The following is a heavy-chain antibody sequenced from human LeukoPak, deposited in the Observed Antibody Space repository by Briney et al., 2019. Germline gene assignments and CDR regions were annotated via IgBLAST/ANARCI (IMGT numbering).Heavy chain of an antibody. CDR2: ISSSGSTI. V-gene: IGHV3-11*01. CDR1: GFTFSDYY. Sequence: PGGSLRLSCAASGFTFSDYYMSWIRQAPGKGLEWVSYISSSGSTIYYADSVKGRFTISRDNSKNTLYLQMNSLRAEDTAVYYCAKGPLVGATTSVLYWGQGTLVTVSS. J-gene: IGHJ4*02. CDR3: AKGPLVGATTSVLY. D-gene: IGHD1-26*01.